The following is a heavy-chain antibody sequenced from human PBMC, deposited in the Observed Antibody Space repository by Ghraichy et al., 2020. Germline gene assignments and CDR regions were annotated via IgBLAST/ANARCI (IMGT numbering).Heavy chain of an antibody. V-gene: IGHV4-61*01. CDR2: IYYSGST. CDR3: ARDLYYYDSSGYYSDYYGMDV. D-gene: IGHD3-22*01. CDR1: GGSVSSGSYY. Sequence: SETLSLTCTVSGGSVSSGSYYWSWIRQPPGKGLEWIGYIYYSGSTNYNPSLKSRVTISVDTSKNQFSLKLSSVTAADTAVYYCARDLYYYDSSGYYSDYYGMDVWGQGTTVTVSS. J-gene: IGHJ6*02.